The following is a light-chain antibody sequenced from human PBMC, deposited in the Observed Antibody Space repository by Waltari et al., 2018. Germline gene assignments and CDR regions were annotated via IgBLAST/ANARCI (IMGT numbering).Light chain of an antibody. CDR2: GGS. CDR3: QKTYGDPL. CDR1: QTINRY. V-gene: IGKV1-39*01. J-gene: IGKJ1*01. Sequence: DIQMSQSPSSLSASVGDSVTITCRASQTINRYLNWYQQKVGTAPKLLIHGGSNLDSGVPSRFSGSGSGTDFTLTISSLQPDDFATYYCQKTYGDPLFGPGTKVEIK.